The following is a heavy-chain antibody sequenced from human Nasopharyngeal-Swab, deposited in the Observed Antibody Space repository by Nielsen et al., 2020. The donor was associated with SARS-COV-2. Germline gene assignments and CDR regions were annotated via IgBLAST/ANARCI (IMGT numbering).Heavy chain of an antibody. D-gene: IGHD3-9*01. CDR3: ARAQGVYFDWLPPDY. CDR1: GFTFSSYG. CDR2: IWYDGSNK. J-gene: IGHJ4*02. V-gene: IGHV3-30*02. Sequence: GESLKISCAASGFTFSSYGMHWVRQAPGKGLEWVALIWYDGSNKYYADSVKGRFTISRDNSKNTLYLQMNSLRAEDTAVYYCARAQGVYFDWLPPDYWGQGTLVTVSS.